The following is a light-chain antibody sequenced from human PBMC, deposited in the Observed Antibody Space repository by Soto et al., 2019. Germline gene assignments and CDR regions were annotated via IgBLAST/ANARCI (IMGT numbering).Light chain of an antibody. CDR1: QSVNSN. CDR2: AAS. J-gene: IGKJ1*01. V-gene: IGKV3-15*01. Sequence: VMTQSEAALSVSPGERATLSYRASQSVNSNLAWYQQKPGQAPRLLIYAASARATGISARFSGSGSGTEFVLTITSLQSEDFAFYYCQQYNNWPRTFGQGTKVDI. CDR3: QQYNNWPRT.